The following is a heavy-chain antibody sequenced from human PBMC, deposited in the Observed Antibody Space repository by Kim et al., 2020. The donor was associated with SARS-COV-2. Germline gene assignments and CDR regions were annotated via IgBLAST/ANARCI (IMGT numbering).Heavy chain of an antibody. Sequence: SETLSLTCTVSGGSISSSSYYWGWIRQPPGKWLEWIGSIYYSGSTYYNPSLKSRVTISVDTSKNQFSLKLSSVTAADTALYYCARHVKSGTYYDDYWGQG. CDR2: IYYSGST. D-gene: IGHD1-26*01. CDR1: GGSISSSSYY. CDR3: ARHVKSGTYYDDY. J-gene: IGHJ4*02. V-gene: IGHV4-39*01.